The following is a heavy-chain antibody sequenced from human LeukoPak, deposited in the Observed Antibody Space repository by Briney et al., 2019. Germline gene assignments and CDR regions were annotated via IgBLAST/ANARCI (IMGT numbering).Heavy chain of an antibody. CDR1: GYTFTSYG. CDR2: ISAYNGNT. D-gene: IGHD3-22*01. CDR3: ATDRWLLGYYDSSGYYYFDY. V-gene: IGHV1-18*01. Sequence: ASVKVSCKASGYTFTSYGISWVRQAPGQGLEWMGWISAYNGNTNYAQKLQGRVTMTTDTSTSTAYMELRSLSADDTAAYYCATDRWLLGYYDSSGYYYFDYWGQGTLVTVSS. J-gene: IGHJ4*02.